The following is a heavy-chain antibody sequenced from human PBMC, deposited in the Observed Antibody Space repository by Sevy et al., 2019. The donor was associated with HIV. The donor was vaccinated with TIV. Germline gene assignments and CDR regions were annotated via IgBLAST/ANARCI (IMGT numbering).Heavy chain of an antibody. V-gene: IGHV3-30*18. CDR2: ISFGGSSK. Sequence: GGSLRLSCAASGFTFSSYATHWVRQAPGKGLEWVALISFGGSSKEYTDSLKDRFTISRDNSKNTLYLQMNSLRAEDSGVYYCAKDRWGSGDFRGYFDHWGQGTLVTVSS. J-gene: IGHJ4*02. CDR3: AKDRWGSGDFRGYFDH. CDR1: GFTFSSYA. D-gene: IGHD4-17*01.